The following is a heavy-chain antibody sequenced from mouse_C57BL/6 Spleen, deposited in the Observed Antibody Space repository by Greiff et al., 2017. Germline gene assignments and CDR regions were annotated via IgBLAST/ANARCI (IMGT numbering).Heavy chain of an antibody. Sequence: EVQLVESGPELVKPGASVKISCKASGYSFTGYYMNWVKQSPEKSLEWIGEINPSTGGTTYNQKFKAKATLTVDKSSSTAYMQLKSLTSEDSAVYYCARLLRYPWYFDVWGTGTTVTVSS. J-gene: IGHJ1*03. CDR1: GYSFTGYY. CDR2: INPSTGGT. D-gene: IGHD1-1*01. CDR3: ARLLRYPWYFDV. V-gene: IGHV1-42*01.